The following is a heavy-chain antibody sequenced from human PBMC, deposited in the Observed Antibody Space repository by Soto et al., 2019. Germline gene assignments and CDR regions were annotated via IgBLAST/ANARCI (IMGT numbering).Heavy chain of an antibody. CDR1: GDSVSSNSAA. J-gene: IGHJ4*02. CDR3: ATRRFDY. V-gene: IGHV6-1*01. CDR2: TYYRSKWYN. Sequence: PSQPLSLTCAISGDSVSSNSAAWNWIRHSPSRGLEWLGRTYYRSKWYNDYAVSMRSRITINPDTTKNQFSLQLNSATPEDTAVYYCATRRFDYWGQGTLVTVSS.